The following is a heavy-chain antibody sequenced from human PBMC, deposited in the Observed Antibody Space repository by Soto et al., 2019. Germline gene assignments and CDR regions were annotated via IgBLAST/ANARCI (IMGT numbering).Heavy chain of an antibody. CDR3: ARDRTYSYDMIDY. J-gene: IGHJ4*02. D-gene: IGHD5-18*01. CDR2: ISYDGSNK. Sequence: GGSLRLSCAASGFTFSSYAMHWVRQAPGKGLEWVAVISYDGSNKYYADSVKGRFTISRDNSKNTLYLQMNSLRAEDTAVYYCARDRTYSYDMIDYWGQGTLVTVSS. V-gene: IGHV3-30-3*01. CDR1: GFTFSSYA.